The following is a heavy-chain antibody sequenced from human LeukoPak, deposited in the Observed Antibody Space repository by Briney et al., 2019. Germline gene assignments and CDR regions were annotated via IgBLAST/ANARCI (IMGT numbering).Heavy chain of an antibody. CDR3: ARGRQGSSSGFDY. Sequence: GESLKISCKGSGYSFTNYWIGWVRQMPGKGLEWMGIIYPGDSGTRYSPSFQGQVTISADKSISTAYLQWSSLKASDTAMYYCARGRQGSSSGFDYWGQGTLVTVSS. CDR2: IYPGDSGT. CDR1: GYSFTNYW. V-gene: IGHV5-51*01. D-gene: IGHD6-6*01. J-gene: IGHJ4*02.